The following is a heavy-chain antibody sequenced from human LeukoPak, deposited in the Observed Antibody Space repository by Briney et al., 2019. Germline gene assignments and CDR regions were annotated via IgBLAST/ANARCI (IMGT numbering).Heavy chain of an antibody. V-gene: IGHV3-74*01. J-gene: IGHJ4*02. CDR2: TNSDGSST. D-gene: IGHD3-22*01. CDR3: ARDAHYYDSSGYYSAPHFDY. CDR1: GFTFSSYW. Sequence: GGSLRLSCAASGFTFSSYWMHWVRQAPGKGLVWVSRTNSDGSSTSYADSVKGRFTISRDNAKNTLYLQMNSLRAEDTAVYYCARDAHYYDSSGYYSAPHFDYWGQGTLVTVSS.